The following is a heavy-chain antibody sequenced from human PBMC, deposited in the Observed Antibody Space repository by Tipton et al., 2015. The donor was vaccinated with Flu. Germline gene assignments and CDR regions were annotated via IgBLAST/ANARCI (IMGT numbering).Heavy chain of an antibody. Sequence: TLSLTCTVSGGSISSYYWTWIRQPPGKGLEWIGYIHYSGSTNYNPSPRSRVTISVDTSKNQFSLKLSSVTAADTAVYYCARHCGCYVSGQQGFDPWGQGTLVTVSS. CDR3: ARHCGCYVSGQQGFDP. J-gene: IGHJ5*02. CDR1: GGSISSYY. D-gene: IGHD2-8*01. CDR2: IHYSGST. V-gene: IGHV4-59*08.